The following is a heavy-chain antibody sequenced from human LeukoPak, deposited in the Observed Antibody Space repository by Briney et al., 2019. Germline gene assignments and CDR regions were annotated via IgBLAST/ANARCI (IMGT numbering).Heavy chain of an antibody. D-gene: IGHD3-10*01. CDR3: ASGSGSYRTPYYYMDV. V-gene: IGHV3-53*01. Sequence: GGSLRLSCAASGLTVSSNHMSWVRQAPGKGLEWVSVIYSGGSTYYADSVKGRFTISRDNSKNTLYLQMNSLRAEDTAVYYCASGSGSYRTPYYYMDVWGTGTTVTVSS. CDR1: GLTVSSNH. J-gene: IGHJ6*03. CDR2: IYSGGST.